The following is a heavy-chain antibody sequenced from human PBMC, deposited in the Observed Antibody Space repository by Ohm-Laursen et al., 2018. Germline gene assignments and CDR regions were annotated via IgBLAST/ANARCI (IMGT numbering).Heavy chain of an antibody. Sequence: GSLRLSCTASGFTFSSYAMSWVRQAPGKGLEWVSAIGVSGGRIYYEDSVTGRFTISRDNSKNTLYLQMNSLRAEDTAVYYCAKDSGSSDSLDYWGQGTLVTVSS. V-gene: IGHV3-23*01. J-gene: IGHJ4*02. D-gene: IGHD1-26*01. CDR3: AKDSGSSDSLDY. CDR1: GFTFSSYA. CDR2: IGVSGGRI.